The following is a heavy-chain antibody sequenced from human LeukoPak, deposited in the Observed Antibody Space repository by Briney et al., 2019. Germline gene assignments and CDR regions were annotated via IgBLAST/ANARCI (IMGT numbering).Heavy chain of an antibody. CDR2: ISYDGSNK. D-gene: IGHD3-10*01. Sequence: GGSLRPSCAASGFTFSTYAMHWVRQAPGKGLEWVAVISYDGSNKYYADSVKGRFTISRDNSKNTLYLQMNSLRAEDTAVYYCASAVRGPYWGQGTLVTVSS. V-gene: IGHV3-30*04. CDR1: GFTFSTYA. J-gene: IGHJ4*02. CDR3: ASAVRGPY.